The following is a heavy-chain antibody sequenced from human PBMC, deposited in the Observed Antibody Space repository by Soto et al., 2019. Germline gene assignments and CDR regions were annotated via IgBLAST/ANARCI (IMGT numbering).Heavy chain of an antibody. CDR1: GFSLSTSGVG. V-gene: IGHV2-5*02. J-gene: IGHJ4*02. CDR3: AHKGPEDWPLDY. D-gene: IGHD3-9*01. Sequence: QITLKESGPTLVRPTQTLTLTCAFSGFSLSTSGVGVGWIRQPPGKALEWLAVIYWDDSKHYSPSLRSRLTIPNDTSKNQVVLTMTNMDPTDTGTYYCAHKGPEDWPLDYWGQGTLVTVSS. CDR2: IYWDDSK.